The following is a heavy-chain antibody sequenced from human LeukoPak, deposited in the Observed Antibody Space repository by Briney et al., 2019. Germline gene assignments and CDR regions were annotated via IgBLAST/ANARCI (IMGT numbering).Heavy chain of an antibody. V-gene: IGHV1-69*13. Sequence: SVKVSCKASGYTFTSYGISWVRQAPGQGLEWMGGIIPIFGTANYAQKFQGRVTITADESTSTAYMELSSLRSEDTAVYYCARAHSWNQIDYNWFDPWGQGTLVTVSS. J-gene: IGHJ5*02. CDR2: IIPIFGTA. CDR1: GYTFTSYG. D-gene: IGHD1-1*01. CDR3: ARAHSWNQIDYNWFDP.